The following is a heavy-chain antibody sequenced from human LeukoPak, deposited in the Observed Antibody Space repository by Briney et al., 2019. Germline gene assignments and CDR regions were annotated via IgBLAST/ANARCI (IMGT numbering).Heavy chain of an antibody. J-gene: IGHJ4*02. CDR2: INPGGGNT. Sequence: ASVKVSCKASGYTFTNYYIHWVRQAPGQGLEWMGLINPGGGNTNYAQNFQGRVTMTRDTSASTVYMELSSLRSEDTAVYYCAREPPTVTTFDYWGQGTLVTVSS. V-gene: IGHV1-46*01. D-gene: IGHD4-17*01. CDR1: GYTFTNYY. CDR3: AREPPTVTTFDY.